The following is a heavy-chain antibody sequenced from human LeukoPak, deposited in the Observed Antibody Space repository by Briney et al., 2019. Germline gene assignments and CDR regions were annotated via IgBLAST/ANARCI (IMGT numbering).Heavy chain of an antibody. CDR1: GGSISSSSYY. CDR3: AGRIAVAGTSYFDY. Sequence: SETLSLTCTVSGGSISSSSYYWGWIRQPPGKGLEWIGSIYYSGSTYYNPSLKSRVTISVDTSKNQFSLKLSSVTAADTAVYYCAGRIAVAGTSYFDYWGQGTLVTVSS. J-gene: IGHJ4*02. D-gene: IGHD6-19*01. CDR2: IYYSGST. V-gene: IGHV4-39*01.